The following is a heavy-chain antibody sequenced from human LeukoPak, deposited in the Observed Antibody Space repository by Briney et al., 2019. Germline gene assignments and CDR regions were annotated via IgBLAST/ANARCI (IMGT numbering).Heavy chain of an antibody. CDR2: IRAYNDYT. D-gene: IGHD3-10*01. V-gene: IGHV1-18*01. J-gene: IGHJ5*02. CDR1: GYTFTSYG. Sequence: ASVKVSCKASGYTFTSYGISWVRQAPGQGLEWMGCIRAYNDYTSYAQNFQGRVTMTTVTSTSTAYMELRSLRSDDTAVYYCARDRTRGSGSYYPNWFDPWGQGTLVTVSS. CDR3: ARDRTRGSGSYYPNWFDP.